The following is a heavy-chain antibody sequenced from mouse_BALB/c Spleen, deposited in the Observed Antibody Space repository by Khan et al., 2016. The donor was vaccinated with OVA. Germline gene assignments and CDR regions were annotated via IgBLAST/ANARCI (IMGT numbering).Heavy chain of an antibody. J-gene: IGHJ4*01. CDR3: ARQPYYHYYVMDY. CDR1: GLSLTNYG. Sequence: QVRLQQSGPGLVAPAQSLSITCTISGLSLTNYGVHWVRLRPGKGLEWLVVIWSDGSTTYNSALKSRLSISKDNSNSQAFLKMNSHQTDDTAMYSCARQPYYHYYVMDYWGQGTSVTVSS. CDR2: IWSDGST. V-gene: IGHV2-6-1*01. D-gene: IGHD2-10*01.